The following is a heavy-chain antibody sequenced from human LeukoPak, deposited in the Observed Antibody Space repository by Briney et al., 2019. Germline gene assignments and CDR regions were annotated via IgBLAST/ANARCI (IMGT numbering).Heavy chain of an antibody. CDR3: AKGPKTSDPLEEYFQH. V-gene: IGHV3-30*02. D-gene: IGHD1-1*01. CDR1: GFTFSSYG. Sequence: GGSLRLSCAASGFTFSSYGMHWVRQAPGKGLEWVAFIWYDGSNKYYADSVKGRFTISRDNSKNTLYLQMNSLRAEDTAVYYCAKGPKTSDPLEEYFQHWGQGTLVTVSS. CDR2: IWYDGSNK. J-gene: IGHJ1*01.